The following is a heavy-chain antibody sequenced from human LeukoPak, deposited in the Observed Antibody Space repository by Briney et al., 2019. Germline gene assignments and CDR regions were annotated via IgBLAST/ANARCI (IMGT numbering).Heavy chain of an antibody. CDR2: ISGAGGST. CDR1: GFTSSDYA. V-gene: IGHV3-23*01. Sequence: PGGSLRLSCAASGFTSSDYAMSWVRQAPGKGLEWVSMISGAGGSTYYADSVKGRFTISRDNSKNTLYLQMNSLRVEDTAIYYCAKADCRSTSCYMVAWFDPWGQGTLVTVSS. CDR3: AKADCRSTSCYMVAWFDP. J-gene: IGHJ5*02. D-gene: IGHD2-2*02.